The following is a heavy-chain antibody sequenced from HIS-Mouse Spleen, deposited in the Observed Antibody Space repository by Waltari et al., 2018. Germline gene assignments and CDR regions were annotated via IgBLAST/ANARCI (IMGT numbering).Heavy chain of an antibody. J-gene: IGHJ4*02. CDR1: GFSLSTIGMC. Sequence: QVTLRESGPALVKPTQTLTLTCTFSGFSLSTIGMCVSWIRHPPGKALEWLARIDWDDDKYYSTSLKTRLTISKDTSKNQVVLTMTNMDPVDTATYYCARIAEGYSSGWYAFDYWGQGTLVTVSS. CDR3: ARIAEGYSSGWYAFDY. V-gene: IGHV2-70*15. CDR2: IDWDDDK. D-gene: IGHD6-19*01.